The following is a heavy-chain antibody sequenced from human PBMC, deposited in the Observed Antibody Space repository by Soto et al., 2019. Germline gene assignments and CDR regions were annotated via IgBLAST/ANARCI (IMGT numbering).Heavy chain of an antibody. CDR2: ISYDGTNK. CDR1: GFTFSNYA. D-gene: IGHD3-22*01. Sequence: GGSLRLSCAASGFTFSNYAMYWVRQTPSKGLEWVAIISYDGTNKFYADSVKGRFTISRDNSINALYLQMNSLRTDDTAVYYCARDSFYHDNSGRSGGYFDYWGQGTPVTVSS. J-gene: IGHJ4*02. V-gene: IGHV3-30-3*01. CDR3: ARDSFYHDNSGRSGGYFDY.